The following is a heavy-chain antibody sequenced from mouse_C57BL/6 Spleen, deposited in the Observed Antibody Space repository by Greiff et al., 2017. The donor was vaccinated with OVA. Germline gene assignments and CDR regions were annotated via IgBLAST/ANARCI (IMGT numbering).Heavy chain of an antibody. V-gene: IGHV1-15*01. D-gene: IGHD3-1*01. CDR3: TSNGTPWNAYDD. Sequence: VQLQQSGAELVRPGASVTLSCKASGYTFTDYEMHWVKQTPVQGLEWIGAIDPETGGTAYNQKFKGKAILTADKSSSTAYMKLRSLTSEDSAVYYCTSNGTPWNAYDDWGQGTSVTVSS. CDR2: IDPETGGT. CDR1: GYTFTDYE. J-gene: IGHJ4*01.